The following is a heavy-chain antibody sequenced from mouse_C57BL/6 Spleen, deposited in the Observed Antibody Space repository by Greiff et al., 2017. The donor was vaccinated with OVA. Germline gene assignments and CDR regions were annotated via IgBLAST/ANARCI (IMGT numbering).Heavy chain of an antibody. CDR2: INPSNGGT. Sequence: QVQLQQPGTELVKPGASVKLSCKASGYTFTSYWMPWVKQRPGQGLEWIGNINPSNGGTNYIEKFKSKATLSVDKSSSTDYMQLSSLTSEDSAVYYCASAPHYDYGDYYAMDYWGQGTSVTVSS. CDR1: GYTFTSYW. J-gene: IGHJ4*01. CDR3: ASAPHYDYGDYYAMDY. V-gene: IGHV1-53*01. D-gene: IGHD2-4*01.